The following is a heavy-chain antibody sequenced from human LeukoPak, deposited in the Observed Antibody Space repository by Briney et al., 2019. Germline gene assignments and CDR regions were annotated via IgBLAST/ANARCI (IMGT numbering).Heavy chain of an antibody. V-gene: IGHV3-7*01. J-gene: IGHJ6*03. CDR1: GFTFSSYW. CDR2: IKQDGSEK. D-gene: IGHD1-1*01. CDR3: ARGQLELLSDYYYYMDV. Sequence: GGSLRLSCAASGFTFSSYWMSWVRQAPGKGLEWVANIKQDGSEKYYVDTVKGRFTISRDNAKNSLYLQMNSLRAEDTAVYYCARGQLELLSDYYYYMDVWGKGTTVTVSS.